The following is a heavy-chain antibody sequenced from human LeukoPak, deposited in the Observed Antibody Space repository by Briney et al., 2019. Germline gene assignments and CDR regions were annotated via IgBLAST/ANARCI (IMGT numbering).Heavy chain of an antibody. Sequence: GESLKIPCKGSGYSFTSYWIGWVRQMPGKGLEWMGIIYPGDSDTRYSPTFQGQVTISADKSISTAYLQWSSLKASDTAMYYCASSYCSGGSCYPEYFDYWGQGTLVTVSS. CDR2: IYPGDSDT. CDR1: GYSFTSYW. CDR3: ASSYCSGGSCYPEYFDY. J-gene: IGHJ4*02. V-gene: IGHV5-51*01. D-gene: IGHD2-15*01.